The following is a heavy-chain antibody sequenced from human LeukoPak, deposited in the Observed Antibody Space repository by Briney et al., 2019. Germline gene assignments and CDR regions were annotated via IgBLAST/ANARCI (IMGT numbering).Heavy chain of an antibody. CDR1: GGSTSGYY. V-gene: IGHV4-31*03. CDR3: ARDGPTSVL. CDR2: SHYSGTT. J-gene: IGHJ4*02. D-gene: IGHD1-1*01. Sequence: SETLSLTRTVSGGSTSGYYWSWIRQQPGKGLEWIGYSHYSGTTYYNTSLKSRVAISVDTSKNQFSLKLSSVTAADTAVYYCARDGPTSVLWGQGTLVTVSS.